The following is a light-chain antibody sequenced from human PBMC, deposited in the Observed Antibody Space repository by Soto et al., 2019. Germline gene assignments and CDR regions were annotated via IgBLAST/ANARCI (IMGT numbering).Light chain of an antibody. J-gene: IGKJ5*01. CDR3: QQYKNWPL. CDR2: GAS. Sequence: VVMTHSPATLSVSPGERATLSFRAIQSVSSNLAWYQQKPGQAPRLLLYGASTRATGIPVRFSGSGFGTEFTLTISSLQSEDFAVYYCQQYKNWPLFGQGTRLEIK. CDR1: QSVSSN. V-gene: IGKV3-15*01.